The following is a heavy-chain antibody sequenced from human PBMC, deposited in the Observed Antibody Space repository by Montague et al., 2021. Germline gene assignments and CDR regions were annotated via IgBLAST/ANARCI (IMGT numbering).Heavy chain of an antibody. CDR1: GGSISSSPFY. D-gene: IGHD3-10*01. V-gene: IGHV4-39*01. Sequence: SETLSLTCTVSGGSISSSPFYWGWIRQSPGKGLEWIGSNYYRGNTYYNPSLKSRVPLSIDTSKNQFSLKMNSVIAADTAVYYCARAGPRTYGGDSLDYWGQGALVTVSS. J-gene: IGHJ4*02. CDR3: ARAGPRTYGGDSLDY. CDR2: NYYRGNT.